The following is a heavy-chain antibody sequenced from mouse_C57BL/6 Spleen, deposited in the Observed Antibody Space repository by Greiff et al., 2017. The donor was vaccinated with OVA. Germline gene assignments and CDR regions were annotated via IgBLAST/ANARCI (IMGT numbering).Heavy chain of an antibody. Sequence: QVQLQQPGAELVKPGASVKLSCKASGYTFTSYWMQWVKQRPGQGLEWIGEIDPSDSYTNYNQKFKGKATLTVDTSSSTAYMQLSSLTSEDSAVYYGARREHSLASWRPGATLPFSS. V-gene: IGHV1-50*01. CDR2: IDPSDSYT. CDR1: GYTFTSYW. J-gene: IGHJ2*01. CDR3: ARREHSLAS.